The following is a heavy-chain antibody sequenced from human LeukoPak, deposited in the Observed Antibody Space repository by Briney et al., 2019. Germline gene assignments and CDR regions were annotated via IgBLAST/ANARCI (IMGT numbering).Heavy chain of an antibody. CDR3: AREGRPVSGTPLDS. J-gene: IGHJ4*02. CDR1: GGSISSYY. Sequence: PSETLSLTCTVSGGSISSYYWSWIRQPPGKGLEWIGYIYFTGSTTYNPSLKGRINISVDTSKNQFSLTMTSVTAADTAVYYCAREGRPVSGTPLDSWGQGTLVTVSS. CDR2: IYFTGST. V-gene: IGHV4-59*01. D-gene: IGHD6-19*01.